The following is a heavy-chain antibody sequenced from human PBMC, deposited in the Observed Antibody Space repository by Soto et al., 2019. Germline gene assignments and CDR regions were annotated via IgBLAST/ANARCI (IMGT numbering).Heavy chain of an antibody. CDR1: GFTFSSYT. D-gene: IGHD4-17*01. V-gene: IGHV3-48*02. J-gene: IGHJ4*02. CDR3: ARGGALRRTPMDN. Sequence: PGGSLRLSCAASGFTFSSYTMSWVRQAPGKGLVWLSYIYSSGSPTYYADSVKGRFTISRDNDESILYLQMSSLRDEDTAVYFCARGGALRRTPMDNWGQGTLVTVSS. CDR2: IYSSGSPT.